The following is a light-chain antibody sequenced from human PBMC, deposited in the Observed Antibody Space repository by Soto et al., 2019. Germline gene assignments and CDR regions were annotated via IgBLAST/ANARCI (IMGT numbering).Light chain of an antibody. CDR2: DAS. J-gene: IGKJ1*01. CDR1: QSISSW. Sequence: DIQMTQSPSTLSASVGDRVTITCRASQSISSWLAWYQQKPGKAPKLLIYDASSLESGVPSRFSGSGSGTELTLTISSLQPDDFATYYCQQYNSYSWTFGRGTKVDIK. V-gene: IGKV1-5*01. CDR3: QQYNSYSWT.